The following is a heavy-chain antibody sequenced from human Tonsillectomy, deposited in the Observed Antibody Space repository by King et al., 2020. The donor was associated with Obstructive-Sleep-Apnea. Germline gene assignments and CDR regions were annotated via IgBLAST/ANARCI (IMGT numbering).Heavy chain of an antibody. J-gene: IGHJ4*02. Sequence: VQLVESGGGLVQPGGSLRLSCAASGFTFSTYSMNWVRPAPGKGLEWGSYISISSSTTYSAESVKGRFTISRDNAQNSLYPKMNSLRAEDTAVYYCASRLGFDFWGQGTLVTVSS. CDR3: ASRLGFDF. V-gene: IGHV3-48*04. CDR1: GFTFSTYS. CDR2: ISISSSTT. D-gene: IGHD3-9*01.